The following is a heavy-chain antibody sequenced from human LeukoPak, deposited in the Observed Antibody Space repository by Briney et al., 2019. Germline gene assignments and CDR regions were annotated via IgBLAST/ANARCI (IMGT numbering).Heavy chain of an antibody. CDR1: GFTFSNYW. J-gene: IGHJ2*01. CDR2: IKQDGSEK. D-gene: IGHD1-1*01. CDR3: ARRRGTWYFDL. V-gene: IGHV3-7*01. Sequence: PGGSLRLSCAASGFTFSNYWMTWVRQAPGKGLEWVANIKQDGSEKYYVDSVKGRFTISRDNAKNSLYLQMNSLRVEDTAVYYCARRRGTWYFDLWGRGTLVTVSS.